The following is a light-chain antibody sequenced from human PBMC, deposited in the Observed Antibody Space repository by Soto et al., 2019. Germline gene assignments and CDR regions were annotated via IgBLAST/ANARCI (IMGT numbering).Light chain of an antibody. V-gene: IGKV3-15*01. CDR1: QSVGSN. CDR2: GAS. Sequence: LLTQSTDALSVSPGEGATLSYTASQSVGSNLAWYQQRPGQAPRLLIFGASTRATDIPARFSGGGSGTEFTLTISGLQPEDSAVYYCHQYNNWPPETFGQGTKVDIK. CDR3: HQYNNWPPET. J-gene: IGKJ2*01.